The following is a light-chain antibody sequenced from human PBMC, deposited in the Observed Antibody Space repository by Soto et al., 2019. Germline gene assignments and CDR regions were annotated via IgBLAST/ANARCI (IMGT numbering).Light chain of an antibody. V-gene: IGLV2-8*01. Sequence: QSALTQPPSASGSPGQSVTISCTGSSSDVGEYKYVSWYQQHPGKAPKLVIYEVSKRPTGVPNRFSGSKSGNTASLTVSGLQSEDEAEYYCSSYAGNTIYVIGTGTKVTVL. CDR1: SSDVGEYKY. J-gene: IGLJ1*01. CDR3: SSYAGNTIYV. CDR2: EVS.